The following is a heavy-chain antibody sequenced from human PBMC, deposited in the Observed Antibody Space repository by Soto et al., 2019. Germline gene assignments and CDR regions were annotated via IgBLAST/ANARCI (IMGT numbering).Heavy chain of an antibody. D-gene: IGHD2-15*01. CDR3: ARGRGIYNWFDP. V-gene: IGHV1-8*02. Sequence: ASVKVSCKASGYTFTSYDINWVRQATGQGLEWMGWMNPNSGNTGYAQKFQGRVTMTRNTSISTAYMELSSLRSEDTAVYYCARGRGIYNWFDPGGQGTLVTVSS. CDR2: MNPNSGNT. J-gene: IGHJ5*02. CDR1: GYTFTSYD.